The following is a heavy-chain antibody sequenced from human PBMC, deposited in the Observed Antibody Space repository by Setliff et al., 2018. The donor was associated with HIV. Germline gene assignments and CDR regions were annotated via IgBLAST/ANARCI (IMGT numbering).Heavy chain of an antibody. J-gene: IGHJ4*02. Sequence: SETLSLTCTVSGGSMNNYYWNWIRQTPGKGLEWIGYIYENAYAHYAVSLGSRVTVSMDTSKNQFSLTLRSVTAADRAVYYCARAQMHRGVVSWSLYYFDYWGQGALVTVSS. V-gene: IGHV4-59*01. CDR3: ARAQMHRGVVSWSLYYFDY. CDR2: IYENAYA. CDR1: GGSMNNYY. D-gene: IGHD3-10*01.